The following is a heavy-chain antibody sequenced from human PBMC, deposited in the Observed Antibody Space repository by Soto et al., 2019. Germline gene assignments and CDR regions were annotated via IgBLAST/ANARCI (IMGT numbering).Heavy chain of an antibody. D-gene: IGHD3-3*01. Sequence: SETLSLTCTVSGGSISSYYWSWIRQPPGKGLEWIGYIYYSGSTNYNPSLKSRVTISVDTSKNQFSLKLSSVTAADTAVYYCARHPNDDWFYPWGQGTLVTVSS. CDR2: IYYSGST. J-gene: IGHJ5*02. V-gene: IGHV4-59*01. CDR3: ARHPNDDWFYP. CDR1: GGSISSYY.